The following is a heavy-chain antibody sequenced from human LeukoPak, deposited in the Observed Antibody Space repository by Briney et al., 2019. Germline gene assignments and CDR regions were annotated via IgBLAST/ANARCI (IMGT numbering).Heavy chain of an antibody. CDR3: ARAFDCSSTSCYAAGMDY. D-gene: IGHD2-2*01. CDR1: GFTFSSNY. V-gene: IGHV3-66*01. J-gene: IGHJ4*02. CDR2: IYSGGST. Sequence: PGGSLRLSCAASGFTFSSNYMSWVRQAPGKGLEWVSVIYSGGSTYYADSVKGRFTISRDNSKNTLYLQMNSLRAEDTAVYYCARAFDCSSTSCYAAGMDYWGQGTLVTVSS.